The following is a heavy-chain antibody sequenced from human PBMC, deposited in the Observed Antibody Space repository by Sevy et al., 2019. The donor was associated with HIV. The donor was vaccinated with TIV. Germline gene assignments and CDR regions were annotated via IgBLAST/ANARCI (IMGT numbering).Heavy chain of an antibody. CDR3: ARVHPPRLSGHDSGWYPFDY. CDR1: GYTFTDRY. D-gene: IGHD6-19*01. V-gene: IGHV1-2*02. J-gene: IGHJ4*02. CDR2: INPDTGNT. Sequence: ASVKVSCQTSGYTFTDRYTHWVRQAPGQGLEWMGYINPDTGNTRYAQKFQARVTMTGDTSVSTAYMELRRLTSDDTAVYFCARVHPPRLSGHDSGWYPFDYWGQGTLVTVSS.